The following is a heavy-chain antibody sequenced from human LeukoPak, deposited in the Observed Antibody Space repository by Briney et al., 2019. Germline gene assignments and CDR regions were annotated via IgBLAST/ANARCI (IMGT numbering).Heavy chain of an antibody. CDR2: IIPIFGIV. V-gene: IGHV1-69*04. D-gene: IGHD3-22*01. CDR1: GGTFSSYA. Sequence: SVKVSCKASGGTFSSYAISWVRQAPGQGLEWMGRIIPIFGIVNYAQKFQGRVTITADKSASTAYMELSSLRSEDTAVYYCAIIDYYDSSGYPNEGGYWGQGTLVTVSS. J-gene: IGHJ4*02. CDR3: AIIDYYDSSGYPNEGGY.